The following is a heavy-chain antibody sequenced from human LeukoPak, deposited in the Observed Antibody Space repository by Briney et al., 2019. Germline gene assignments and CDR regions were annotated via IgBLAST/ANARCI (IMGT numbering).Heavy chain of an antibody. CDR1: GYTFTSYD. CDR3: ARGTPAGTWWGDSDNGFDI. V-gene: IGHV1-8*01. CDR2: MNPNSDNT. J-gene: IGHJ3*02. D-gene: IGHD1/OR15-1a*01. Sequence: GASVKVSCKASGYTFTSYDINWVRQATGQGLEWMGWMNPNSDNTGYTQKFHGRVTMTRDTSISTSYMELSSLRSEDTAVYYCARGTPAGTWWGDSDNGFDIWGQGTMVTVSS.